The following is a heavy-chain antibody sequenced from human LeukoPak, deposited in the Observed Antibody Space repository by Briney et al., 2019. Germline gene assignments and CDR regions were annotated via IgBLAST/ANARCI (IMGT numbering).Heavy chain of an antibody. D-gene: IGHD5-18*01. CDR1: GFNSANHA. CDR3: ARGGYAHYYGMDV. J-gene: IGHJ6*02. V-gene: IGHV3-23*01. CDR2: ISGSGGST. Sequence: GGSLRLSCAASGFNSANHAMSWVRQAPGKGLEWVSAISGSGGSTYYADSAKGRFTISRDNSKNTVYLQMNSLGAEDTAVYYCARGGYAHYYGMDVWGQGTTVTVSS.